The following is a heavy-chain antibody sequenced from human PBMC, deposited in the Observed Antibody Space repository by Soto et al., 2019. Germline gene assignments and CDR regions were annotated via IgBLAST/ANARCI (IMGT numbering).Heavy chain of an antibody. V-gene: IGHV4-59*08. Sequence: SETLSLTCTVSSGSIITYYWSWIRQPPGKGLEWIGYIYYSGSTNYNPSLKSRVTISVDTSKNQFSLKLSSVTAADTAVYYCARHGLRGDAFDICGQGTMVIVSS. CDR2: IYYSGST. CDR3: ARHGLRGDAFDI. J-gene: IGHJ3*02. CDR1: SGSIITYY.